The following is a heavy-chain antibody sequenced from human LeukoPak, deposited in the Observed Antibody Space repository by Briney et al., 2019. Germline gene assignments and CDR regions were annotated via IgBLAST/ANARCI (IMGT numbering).Heavy chain of an antibody. CDR1: GFTFADYA. D-gene: IGHD3-10*01. CDR3: AKDTYYGSGSYYKTTYYFDY. CDR2: ISWNSGSI. V-gene: IGHV3-9*01. J-gene: IGHJ4*02. Sequence: GRSLRLSCAASGFTFADYAMHWVRQAPGKGLEWVSGISWNSGSIGYADSVKGRFTISRDNAKNSLYLQMNSLRAEDTALYYCAKDTYYGSGSYYKTTYYFDYWGQGTLVTVSS.